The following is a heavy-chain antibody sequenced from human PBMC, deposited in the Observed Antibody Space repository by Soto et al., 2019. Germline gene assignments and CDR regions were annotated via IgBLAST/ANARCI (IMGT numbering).Heavy chain of an antibody. CDR2: ISAYNGDT. CDR3: ARVLQLVGYFYYYMDV. D-gene: IGHD6-6*01. J-gene: IGHJ6*03. Sequence: QVQLLQCGAEVKKPGASVKVSCNASGYTFTNYGITWVRQAPGQGLEWMGWISAYNGDTHYTQRLQGRVTMTTDTSTSTAYMELRGLRPEDTAVYYCARVLQLVGYFYYYMDVWGKGTTVAVSS. V-gene: IGHV1-18*01. CDR1: GYTFTNYG.